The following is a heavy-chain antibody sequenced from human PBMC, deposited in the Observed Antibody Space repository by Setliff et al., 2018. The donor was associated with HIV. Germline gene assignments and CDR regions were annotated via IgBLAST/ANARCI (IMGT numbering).Heavy chain of an antibody. V-gene: IGHV4-59*08. CDR1: GGSVINYL. J-gene: IGHJ4*02. D-gene: IGHD3-3*01. Sequence: PSETLSLTCSVSGGSVINYLWHWFRQPPGKGLEWIGYIYYSGSTNYSPSLKSRVTISLDTSKKQFSLKLSSVTAADTAVYWCARGRSITIFGVAYFDFWGQGTQVTVSS. CDR2: IYYSGST. CDR3: ARGRSITIFGVAYFDF.